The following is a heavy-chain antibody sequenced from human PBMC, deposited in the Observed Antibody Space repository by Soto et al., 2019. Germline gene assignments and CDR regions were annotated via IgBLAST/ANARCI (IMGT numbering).Heavy chain of an antibody. J-gene: IGHJ5*02. V-gene: IGHV3-23*01. CDR1: GFTFSSYA. Sequence: HPVGSLRLSCAASGFTFSSYAMSWVRQAPGKGLEWVSAISGSGGSTYYADSVKGRFTISRDNSKNTLYLQMNSLRAEDTAVYYCAKQAGYYYDSSGYYRFDPWGQGTLVTVS. D-gene: IGHD3-22*01. CDR2: ISGSGGST. CDR3: AKQAGYYYDSSGYYRFDP.